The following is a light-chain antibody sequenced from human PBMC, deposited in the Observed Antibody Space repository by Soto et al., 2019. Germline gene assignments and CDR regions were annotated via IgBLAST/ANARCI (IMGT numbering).Light chain of an antibody. V-gene: IGLV4-69*01. J-gene: IGLJ2*01. Sequence: QLVLTQSPSASASLGASVKLTCTLSSGHSSYAIAWHQQQPEKGPRYLMKLNSDGSHRKGDGIPDRFSGPSSGAEHYLTISSLQSEDEADYYCQTWGTGIGVFGGGTKLTVL. CDR2: LNSDGSH. CDR3: QTWGTGIGV. CDR1: SGHSSYA.